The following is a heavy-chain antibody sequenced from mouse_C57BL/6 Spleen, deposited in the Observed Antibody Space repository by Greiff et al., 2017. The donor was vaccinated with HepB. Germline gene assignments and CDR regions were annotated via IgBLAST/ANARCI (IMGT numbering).Heavy chain of an antibody. Sequence: VQLQESGAELVRPGSSVKLSCKASGYTFTSYWMDWVKQRPGQGLEWIGNIYPSDSETHYNQKFKDKATLTVDKSSSTAYMQLSSLTSEDSAVYYCARWDWDRGNFDYWGQGTTLTVSS. D-gene: IGHD4-1*01. J-gene: IGHJ2*01. CDR1: GYTFTSYW. CDR3: ARWDWDRGNFDY. V-gene: IGHV1-61*01. CDR2: IYPSDSET.